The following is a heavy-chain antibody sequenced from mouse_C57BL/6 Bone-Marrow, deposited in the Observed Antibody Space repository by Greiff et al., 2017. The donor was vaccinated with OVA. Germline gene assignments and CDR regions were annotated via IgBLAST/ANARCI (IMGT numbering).Heavy chain of an antibody. D-gene: IGHD1-1*01. CDR1: GYTFTSYW. CDR3: ARETTVVEDAMDY. J-gene: IGHJ4*01. CDR2: IDPSDSYT. V-gene: IGHV1-69*01. Sequence: QVQLQQPGAELVMPGASVKLSCKASGYTFTSYWMHWVKQRPGQGLEWIGEIDPSDSYTNYNQKFKGKSTLTVDKSSSTAYMQLSSLTSEDSAVYYCARETTVVEDAMDYWGEGTSVTVSS.